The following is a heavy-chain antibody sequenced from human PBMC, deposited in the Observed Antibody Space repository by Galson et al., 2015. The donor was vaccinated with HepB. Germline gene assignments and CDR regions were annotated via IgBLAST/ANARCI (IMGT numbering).Heavy chain of an antibody. CDR1: GFTFSSYG. CDR2: ISYDGSNK. V-gene: IGHV3-30*18. CDR3: ANTLLGYDFWSGYYPSGYYYGMDV. D-gene: IGHD3-3*01. Sequence: SLRLSCAASGFTFSSYGMHWVRQAPGKGLEWVAVISYDGSNKYYADSVKGRFTISRDNSKNTLYLQMDSLRAEDTAVYYCANTLLGYDFWSGYYPSGYYYGMDVWGQGTTVTVSS. J-gene: IGHJ6*02.